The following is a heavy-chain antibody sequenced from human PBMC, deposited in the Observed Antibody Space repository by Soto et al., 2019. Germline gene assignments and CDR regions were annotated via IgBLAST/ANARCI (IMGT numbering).Heavy chain of an antibody. D-gene: IGHD3-3*01. CDR2: ISGSGGST. CDR1: GFTFSSYA. CDR3: AKVITIFGVVITPNWFDP. Sequence: GGSLRLSCAASGFTFSSYAMSWVRQAPGKGLEWVSAISGSGGSTYYADSVKGRFTISRDNSKNTLYLQMNSLRAEDTAVYYCAKVITIFGVVITPNWFDPWGQGTLVTVSS. J-gene: IGHJ5*02. V-gene: IGHV3-23*01.